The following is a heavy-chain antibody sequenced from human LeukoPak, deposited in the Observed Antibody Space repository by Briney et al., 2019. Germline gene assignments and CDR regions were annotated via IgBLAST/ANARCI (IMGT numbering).Heavy chain of an antibody. CDR1: GGSLSSGSYY. D-gene: IGHD2-2*01. J-gene: IGHJ5*02. CDR2: IYTSGST. CDR3: AREAGIVVVPAARVWFDP. Sequence: PSETLSLTCTVSGGSLSSGSYYWSWIRQPAGKGLEWIGRIYTSGSTNYNPSLKSRVTISVDTSKNQFSLKLSSVTAADTAVYYCAREAGIVVVPAARVWFDPWGLGTLVTVSS. V-gene: IGHV4-61*02.